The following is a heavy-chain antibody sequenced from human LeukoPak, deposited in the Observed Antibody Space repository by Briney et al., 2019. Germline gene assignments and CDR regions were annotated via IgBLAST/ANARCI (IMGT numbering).Heavy chain of an antibody. D-gene: IGHD3-3*01. Sequence: PGGSLRLSCAASGFTFSTYFMTWVRQAPGKGLEWVAGIKQDGSEKYFVDSVKGRFTISRDNAKNSLYLQMNSLRAEDTAVYYCARGGDVLRFLEWSGNNWFDPWGQGTLVTVSA. J-gene: IGHJ5*02. CDR1: GFTFSTYF. CDR3: ARGGDVLRFLEWSGNNWFDP. CDR2: IKQDGSEK. V-gene: IGHV3-7*04.